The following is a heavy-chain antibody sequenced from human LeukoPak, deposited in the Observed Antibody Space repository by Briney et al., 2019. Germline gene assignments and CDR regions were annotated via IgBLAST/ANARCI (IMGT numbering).Heavy chain of an antibody. V-gene: IGHV3-11*01. Sequence: GGSLRLSCAASGFTFSDYYMSWLRQAAGKGREGVSYISSSGSTIYYADSVKGRFTISRDNAKNSLYLQMNSLRAEDTAVYYCARTTITLFRGVNTPHLIDYWGQGTLVTVSS. D-gene: IGHD3-10*01. CDR3: ARTTITLFRGVNTPHLIDY. CDR1: GFTFSDYY. J-gene: IGHJ4*02. CDR2: ISSSGSTI.